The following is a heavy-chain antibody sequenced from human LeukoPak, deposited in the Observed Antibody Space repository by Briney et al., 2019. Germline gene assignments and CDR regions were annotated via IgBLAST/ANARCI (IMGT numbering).Heavy chain of an antibody. V-gene: IGHV3-74*01. CDR2: INDDETST. Sequence: GGSLRLSCAASGFSFSSSWMHWVRQVPGKGLVWVSRINDDETSTSYADSVKGRFTISRDDAKNTLYLQMNSLRAEDTAVYYCATTGSGSYYDYWGQGTLVTVSS. CDR3: ATTGSGSYYDY. CDR1: GFSFSSSW. D-gene: IGHD1-26*01. J-gene: IGHJ4*02.